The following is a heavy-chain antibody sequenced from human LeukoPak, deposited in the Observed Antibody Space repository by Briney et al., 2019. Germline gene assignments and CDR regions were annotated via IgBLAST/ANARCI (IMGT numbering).Heavy chain of an antibody. CDR2: INHSGST. CDR3: ARGPSSGWSSWFDP. CDR1: GGSFSGYY. D-gene: IGHD6-19*01. Sequence: SETLSLTCAVYGGSFSGYYWSWIRQPPGKGLEWIGEINHSGSTNYNPSLKSRVTISVDTSKNQFSLKLSSVTAADTAVYYCARGPSSGWSSWFDPWGQGTLVTVSS. V-gene: IGHV4-34*01. J-gene: IGHJ5*02.